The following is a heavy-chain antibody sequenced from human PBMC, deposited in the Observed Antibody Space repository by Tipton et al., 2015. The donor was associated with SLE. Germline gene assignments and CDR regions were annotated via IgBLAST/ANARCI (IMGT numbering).Heavy chain of an antibody. Sequence: LRLSCAVYGGSFSGYFWSWIRQPPGKGLEWIGEINHSGSTNYNPSLKSRVTISVDTSKNQFSLKLSSVTAADTAVYYCARWTATIDAFDIWGQGTMVTVSS. D-gene: IGHD5-24*01. CDR2: INHSGST. CDR1: GGSFSGYF. J-gene: IGHJ3*02. V-gene: IGHV4-34*01. CDR3: ARWTATIDAFDI.